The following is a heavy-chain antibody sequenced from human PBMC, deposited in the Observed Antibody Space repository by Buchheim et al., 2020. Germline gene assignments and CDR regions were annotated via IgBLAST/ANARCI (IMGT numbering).Heavy chain of an antibody. J-gene: IGHJ4*02. CDR1: GGSISSGSYY. Sequence: QVQLQESGPGLVKPSQTLSLTCTVSGGSISSGSYYWSWIRQPAGKGLEWIGRIYTSGSTNYNPSLKSRVTITVDTSKNQFYLKLSSVTAADTAVYYCARLSGYLIDYWGQGTL. D-gene: IGHD3-9*01. CDR3: ARLSGYLIDY. CDR2: IYTSGST. V-gene: IGHV4-61*02.